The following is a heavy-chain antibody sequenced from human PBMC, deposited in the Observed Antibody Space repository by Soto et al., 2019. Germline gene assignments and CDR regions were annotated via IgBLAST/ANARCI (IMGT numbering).Heavy chain of an antibody. CDR2: MNPNSGNT. J-gene: IGHJ6*03. CDR3: ARPLRGYSGYDYYYYMDV. V-gene: IGHV1-8*01. CDR1: GYTFTSYD. D-gene: IGHD5-12*01. Sequence: GASVKVSCKASGYTFTSYDINWVRQATGQGLEWMGWMNPNSGNTGYAQKFQGRVTMTRNTSISTAYMELSSLRSVDTAVYYCARPLRGYSGYDYYYYMDVWGKGTTVTVSS.